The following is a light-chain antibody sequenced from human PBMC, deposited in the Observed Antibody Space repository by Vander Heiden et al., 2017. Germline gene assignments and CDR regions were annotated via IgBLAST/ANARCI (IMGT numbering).Light chain of an antibody. J-gene: IGKJ2*01. CDR3: QQRSNWRAT. V-gene: IGKV3-11*01. CDR2: DAS. CDR1: QSVSSY. Sequence: EIVLTQSPATLSLSPGERATLSCRASQSVSSYFAWYQQKPGQAPRLLIYDASNRATGIPARFSGSGSGTDFTLTISSLEPEDFAVYYCQQRSNWRATFGQGTKLEIK.